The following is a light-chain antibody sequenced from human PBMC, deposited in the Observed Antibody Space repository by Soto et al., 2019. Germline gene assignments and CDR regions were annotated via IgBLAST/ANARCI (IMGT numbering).Light chain of an antibody. Sequence: QSAVTQPASVSGSPGQSITISCTGTSSDVGGYDYVSWYQQYPGKAPRLIIYEVNNRPSGVSNRFSGSKSGNTASLTISGLQAEDEAEYYCCSYAGSRTHVLFGGGTKLTVL. J-gene: IGLJ2*01. CDR3: CSYAGSRTHVL. CDR2: EVN. CDR1: SSDVGGYDY. V-gene: IGLV2-14*01.